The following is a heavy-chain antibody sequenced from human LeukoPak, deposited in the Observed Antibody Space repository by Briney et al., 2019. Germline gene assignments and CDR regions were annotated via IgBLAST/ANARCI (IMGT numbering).Heavy chain of an antibody. Sequence: GGSLRLSCAASGFSLSSFEMNWVRQAPGKGLEWIAYVDNDGWATSYYTDSVKGRFTITRDDAKSSLYLQMDSLTVEDTAVYYCARDLIGWSLDPWGQGTLVSVSS. V-gene: IGHV3-48*03. CDR3: ARDLIGWSLDP. CDR2: VDNDGWAT. J-gene: IGHJ5*02. D-gene: IGHD2-2*03. CDR1: GFSLSSFE.